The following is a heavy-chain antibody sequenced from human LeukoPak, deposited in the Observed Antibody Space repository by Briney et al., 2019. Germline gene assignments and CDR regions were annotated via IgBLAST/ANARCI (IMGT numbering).Heavy chain of an antibody. Sequence: PSETLSLTCTVSGGSISSYYWSWIRQPPGKGLEWIGYIYYSGSTSYNPSLKSRVAISVDTSKNQFSLKLSSVTAADTAVYYCARGRLQLIWGQGTLVTVSS. D-gene: IGHD2-2*01. CDR3: ARGRLQLI. J-gene: IGHJ4*02. CDR1: GGSISSYY. CDR2: IYYSGST. V-gene: IGHV4-59*12.